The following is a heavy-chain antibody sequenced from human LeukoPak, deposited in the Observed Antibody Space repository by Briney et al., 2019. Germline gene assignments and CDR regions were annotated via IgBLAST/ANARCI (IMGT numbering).Heavy chain of an antibody. CDR3: AREGGPYRPLDY. CDR1: GFTVRNNY. Sequence: GSLRLSCEASGFTVRNNYMTWVRQPPGKGLEWIGEVNLQGSTNYNPSLKSRVAISVDKSENHISLKLTSVTAADTAVYYCAREGGPYRPLDYSGQGTLVTVAS. V-gene: IGHV4-4*02. J-gene: IGHJ4*02. CDR2: VNLQGST.